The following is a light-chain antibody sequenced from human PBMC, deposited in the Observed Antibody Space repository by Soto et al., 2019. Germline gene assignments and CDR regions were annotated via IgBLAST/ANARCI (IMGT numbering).Light chain of an antibody. Sequence: QSALTQPASVSGSPGQSITISCTGTSSDVGAYNYVSWFQQHPGKAPTLIISEVSNRPSGVSNRFSGSKSGNAASLTISGLQAEDEADYFCSSYTGNNNFEVFGTGTKVTVL. CDR3: SSYTGNNNFEV. CDR2: EVS. CDR1: SSDVGAYNY. V-gene: IGLV2-14*01. J-gene: IGLJ1*01.